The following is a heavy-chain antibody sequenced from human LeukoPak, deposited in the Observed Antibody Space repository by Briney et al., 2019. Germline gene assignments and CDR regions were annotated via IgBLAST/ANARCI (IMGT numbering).Heavy chain of an antibody. CDR2: ISSSSSYI. D-gene: IGHD2-15*01. V-gene: IGHV3-21*01. CDR1: GFTFSSFG. Sequence: GSLRLSCAASGFTFSSFGMNWVRQAPGKGLEWVSSISSSSSYIYYADSVKGRFSISRDNAKNSLYLQMNSLRAEDTAVYYCWSGYCSGGSCYQSDFWGQGTLVTVSS. J-gene: IGHJ4*02. CDR3: WSGYCSGGSCYQSDF.